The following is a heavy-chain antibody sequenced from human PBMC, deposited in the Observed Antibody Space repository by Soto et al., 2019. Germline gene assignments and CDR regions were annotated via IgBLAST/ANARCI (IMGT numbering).Heavy chain of an antibody. CDR2: IYYSGST. J-gene: IGHJ6*02. CDR3: ARVRGASWYGGNDYYGMDV. D-gene: IGHD3-10*01. CDR1: GGSISSYY. V-gene: IGHV4-59*01. Sequence: PSETLSLTCTVSGGSISSYYWSWIRQPPGKGLEWIGYIYYSGSTNYNPSLKSRVTISVDTSKNQFSLKLSSVTAADTAVYYCARVRGASWYGGNDYYGMDVWGQGTTVTAP.